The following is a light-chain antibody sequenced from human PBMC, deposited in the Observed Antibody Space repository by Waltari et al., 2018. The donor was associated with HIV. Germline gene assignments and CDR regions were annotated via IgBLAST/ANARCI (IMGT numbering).Light chain of an antibody. V-gene: IGLV1-44*01. CDR3: AAWDDSLNGVV. CDR2: SIN. Sequence: QSILTQPPSASGTPGQRVTISCSGSSSNLGSNAVNWYQQLPGTAPKLLIYSINERASGVPDRFSGSKSGTSASLAISGLQSEDEADYHCAAWDDSLNGVVFGGGTKLTVL. J-gene: IGLJ2*01. CDR1: SSNLGSNA.